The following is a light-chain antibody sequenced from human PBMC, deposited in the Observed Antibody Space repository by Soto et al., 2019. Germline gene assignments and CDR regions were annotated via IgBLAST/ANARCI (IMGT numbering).Light chain of an antibody. Sequence: SYELTQPPSVSVAPGKTARITCGGNNIGSKSVHWYQQKPRQAPVLVIYYDSDRPSGIPERFSGSNSGNTATLTISRVEAGDEADYYCQVWYSSSDHVVFGGGTKRTVL. CDR1: NIGSKS. CDR2: YDS. CDR3: QVWYSSSDHVV. J-gene: IGLJ2*01. V-gene: IGLV3-21*04.